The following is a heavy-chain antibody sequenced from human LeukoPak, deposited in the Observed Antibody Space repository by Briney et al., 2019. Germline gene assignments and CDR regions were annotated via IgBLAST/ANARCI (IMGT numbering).Heavy chain of an antibody. D-gene: IGHD2-2*01. CDR2: ISGSGGST. V-gene: IGHV3-23*01. J-gene: IGHJ4*02. Sequence: GGSLRLSCAASGFTFSSYAMSWVRQAPGKGLEWVSAISGSGGSTYYADSVKGRFTISRDNSKNTLYLQMNSLRAEDTAVYYCARVRDAYNYFHYWGQGTLVTVSS. CDR1: GFTFSSYA. CDR3: ARVRDAYNYFHY.